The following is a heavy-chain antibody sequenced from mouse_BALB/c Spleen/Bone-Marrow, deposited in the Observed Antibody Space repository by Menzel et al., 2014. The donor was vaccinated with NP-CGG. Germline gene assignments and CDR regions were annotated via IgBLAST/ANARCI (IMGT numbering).Heavy chain of an antibody. Sequence: EVQLVESGGGLAKPGGSLQLSCAASGFTFSTYAMSWVRQTPEKRLEWVATISCSGSYTYYPDSVRGRFTISGDNAKNTLYLQMSSLRSEDTAMFYCSRLRMITTYFDVWGAGTTVTVSS. D-gene: IGHD2-4*01. V-gene: IGHV5-9-3*01. CDR3: SRLRMITTYFDV. J-gene: IGHJ1*01. CDR1: GFTFSTYA. CDR2: ISCSGSYT.